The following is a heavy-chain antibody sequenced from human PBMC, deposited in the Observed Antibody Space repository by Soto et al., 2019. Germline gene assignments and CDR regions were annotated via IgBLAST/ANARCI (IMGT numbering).Heavy chain of an antibody. CDR1: GYSISSGYY. CDR3: ARVLRDDYVWGSYRYTNVGAFDI. CDR2: IYHSGST. J-gene: IGHJ3*02. Sequence: ETLSLTCAVSGYSISSGYYWGWIRQPPGKGLEWIGSIYHSGSTYYNPSLKSRVTISVDTSKNQFSLKLSSVTAADTAVYYCARVLRDDYVWGSYRYTNVGAFDIWGQGTMVTVSS. V-gene: IGHV4-38-2*01. D-gene: IGHD3-16*02.